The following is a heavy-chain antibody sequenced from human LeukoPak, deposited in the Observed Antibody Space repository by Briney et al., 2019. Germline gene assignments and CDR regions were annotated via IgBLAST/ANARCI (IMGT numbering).Heavy chain of an antibody. Sequence: GASVKVSCKTSGYTFTSYYMHWVRQAPGQGLEWMGIINPSGGSTTYAQKFQGRVTITADKSTSTAYMELTRLRSDDTAVYYCARAGDTSGYYNYFDPWGQGTLVTVSS. J-gene: IGHJ5*02. CDR1: GYTFTSYY. D-gene: IGHD3-22*01. V-gene: IGHV1-46*01. CDR2: INPSGGST. CDR3: ARAGDTSGYYNYFDP.